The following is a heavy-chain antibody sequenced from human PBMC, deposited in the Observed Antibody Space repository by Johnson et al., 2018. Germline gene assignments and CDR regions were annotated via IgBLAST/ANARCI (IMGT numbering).Heavy chain of an antibody. V-gene: IGHV1-46*01. Sequence: QVQLVESGAEVKKPWASGKVSCKASGYDFTTYYVHWVRQAPGQGLEWMAIVNPSDTYTTYAPKFQGGVTMTRDTSTATVDMEQRRLISEETAMYYCARDSGGVMADAFDIWGQGTMVTVSS. CDR2: VNPSDTYT. CDR3: ARDSGGVMADAFDI. CDR1: GYDFTTYY. J-gene: IGHJ3*02. D-gene: IGHD3-16*01.